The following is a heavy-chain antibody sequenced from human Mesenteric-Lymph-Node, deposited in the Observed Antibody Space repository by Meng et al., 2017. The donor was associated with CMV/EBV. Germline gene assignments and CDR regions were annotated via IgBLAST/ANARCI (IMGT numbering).Heavy chain of an antibody. V-gene: IGHV4-34*01. D-gene: IGHD3-3*02. CDR2: IYYSGST. CDR1: GGSFSGYY. J-gene: IGHJ4*02. Sequence: TCAVYGGSFSGYYCSWIRQTPGKGLECIGTIYYSGSTYYNPSLKTRVTISVDTSKNQFSLKLSSVTAADTAVYYCARISSWVYFDYWGQGTLVTVSS. CDR3: ARISSWVYFDY.